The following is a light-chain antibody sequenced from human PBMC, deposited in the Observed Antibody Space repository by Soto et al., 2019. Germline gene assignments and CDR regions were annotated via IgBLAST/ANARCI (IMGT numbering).Light chain of an antibody. CDR2: RDN. J-gene: IGLJ2*01. CDR3: AAWDDSLRGVV. Sequence: QLVLTQPPSASATPGQRVTISCSGSTSNIEKFYVYWYQQLPGTAPKLLVYRDNQRPSAVPDRFSGSKSGTSASLAISGLRSDDEADYYCAAWDDSLRGVVFGGGTKLTVL. CDR1: TSNIEKFY. V-gene: IGLV1-47*01.